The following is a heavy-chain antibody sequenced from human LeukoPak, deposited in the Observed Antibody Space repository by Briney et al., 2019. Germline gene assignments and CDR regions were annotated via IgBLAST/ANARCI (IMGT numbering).Heavy chain of an antibody. CDR2: MNPNSGNT. D-gene: IGHD4-11*01. Sequence: ASVKVSCKASGYTFTSYDINWARQATGQGLEWMGWMNPNSGNTGYAQKFQGRVTMTRNTSISTAYMELSSLRSEDTAVYYCARVTTVTTKILGYWGQGTLVTVSS. V-gene: IGHV1-8*01. J-gene: IGHJ4*02. CDR3: ARVTTVTTKILGY. CDR1: GYTFTSYD.